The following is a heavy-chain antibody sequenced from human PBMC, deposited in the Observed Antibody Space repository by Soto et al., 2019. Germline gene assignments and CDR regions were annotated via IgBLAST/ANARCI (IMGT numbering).Heavy chain of an antibody. V-gene: IGHV1-46*01. D-gene: IGHD2-21*02. CDR1: GYTFTSYH. J-gene: IGHJ4*02. CDR2: INPSGGST. CDR3: AREGVVVTAIHRYFDY. Sequence: ASVKVSCKASGYTFTSYHMHWVRQAPGQGLEWMGIINPSGGSTSYAQKFQGRVTMTRDTSTSTVYMELSSLRSEDTAVYYCAREGVVVTAIHRYFDYWGQGTLVTVSS.